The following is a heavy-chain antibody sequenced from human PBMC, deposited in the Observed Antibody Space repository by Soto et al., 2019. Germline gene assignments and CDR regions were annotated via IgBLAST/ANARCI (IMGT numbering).Heavy chain of an antibody. CDR3: ARGGIAAGYLDV. J-gene: IGHJ6*02. D-gene: IGHD6-13*01. CDR1: GGSISSGGYY. CDR2: IYYSGST. V-gene: IGHV4-31*03. Sequence: PSETLSLTCTVSGGSISSGGYYWSWIRQHPGKGLEWIGYIYYSGSTYYNPSLKSRVTISVDTSKNQFSLKLSSVTAADTAVYYCARGGIAAGYLDVWGQGTTVTVSS.